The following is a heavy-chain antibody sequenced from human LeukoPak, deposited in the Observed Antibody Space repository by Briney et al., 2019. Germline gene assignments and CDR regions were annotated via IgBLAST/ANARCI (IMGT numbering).Heavy chain of an antibody. J-gene: IGHJ5*02. CDR3: ARRHFSNWFDP. Sequence: SETLSLTCTVSGGSLSSSTSYWGWIRQPPGKGLEWIGSIYYSGNTYYNPSLKSRVTISVDTSKNQFSLKLNSVTAADTAVYYCARRHFSNWFDPWGQGTLGTVPS. CDR2: IYYSGNT. V-gene: IGHV4-39*01. CDR1: GGSLSSSTSY.